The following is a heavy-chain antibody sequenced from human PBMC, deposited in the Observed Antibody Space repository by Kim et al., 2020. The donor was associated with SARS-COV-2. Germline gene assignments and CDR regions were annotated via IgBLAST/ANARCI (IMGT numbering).Heavy chain of an antibody. Sequence: SETLSLTCAVYGGSFSGYYWSWIRQPPGKGLEWIGEINHSGSTNYNPSLKSRVTISVDTSKNQFSLKLSSVTAADTAVYYCARGLAARPAFKTSAWYFDLWGRGTLVTVSS. CDR1: GGSFSGYY. D-gene: IGHD6-6*01. J-gene: IGHJ2*01. CDR2: INHSGST. CDR3: ARGLAARPAFKTSAWYFDL. V-gene: IGHV4-34*01.